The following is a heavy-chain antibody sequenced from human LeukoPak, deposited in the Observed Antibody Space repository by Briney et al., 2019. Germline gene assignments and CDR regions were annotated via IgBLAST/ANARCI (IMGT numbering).Heavy chain of an antibody. CDR2: IYYSGST. CDR3: ARRRDYMDV. Sequence: SETLSLTCTVSGGSISSYYWSWIRQPQGKGLEWIGYIYYSGSTNYNPSLKSRVTISVDTSKNQFSLKLSSVTAADTAVYYCARRRDYMDVWGKGTTVTVSS. V-gene: IGHV4-59*08. J-gene: IGHJ6*03. CDR1: GGSISSYY.